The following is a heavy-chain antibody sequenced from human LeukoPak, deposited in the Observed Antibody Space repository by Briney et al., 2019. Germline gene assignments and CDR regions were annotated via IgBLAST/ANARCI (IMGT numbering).Heavy chain of an antibody. CDR1: GYTFTGYY. CDR3: ARVRVPYYYEKRGWFDP. Sequence: ASVKVSCKASGYTFTGYYMHWVRQAPGQGLEWMGWINPNSGGTNYAQKFQGRVTMTRDTSISTAYMELSRLRSDDTAVYYCARVRVPYYYEKRGWFDPWGQGTLVTVSS. CDR2: INPNSGGT. D-gene: IGHD3-22*01. V-gene: IGHV1-2*02. J-gene: IGHJ5*02.